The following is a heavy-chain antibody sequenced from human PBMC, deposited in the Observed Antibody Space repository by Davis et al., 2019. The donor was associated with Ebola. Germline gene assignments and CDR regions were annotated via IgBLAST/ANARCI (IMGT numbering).Heavy chain of an antibody. Sequence: GESLKISCSASGFIFSTYVMSWVRQAPGKGLEWVSTYGTSADTYYADSVKGRFTISRDNSKNTLYLQMNGLRVEDTAIYFCVKDTSNIWFDIWGQGTNVTVSS. CDR3: VKDTSNIWFDI. V-gene: IGHV3-23*01. CDR2: GTSADT. J-gene: IGHJ3*02. D-gene: IGHD1-26*01. CDR1: GFIFSTYV.